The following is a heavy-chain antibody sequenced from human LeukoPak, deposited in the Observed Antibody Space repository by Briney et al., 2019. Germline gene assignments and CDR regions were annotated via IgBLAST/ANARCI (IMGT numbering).Heavy chain of an antibody. V-gene: IGHV3-66*02. CDR2: VYSDGVT. Sequence: PGGSLRLSCAASGSTVSSYGMSWVRQAPGKGLEWVSLVYSDGVTRYADSVQGRFTISRDNSKNTVYLQMNNLRVEDTAVYHCVRDRAEGRAWVEFDPWGQGILVTVSS. CDR3: VRDRAEGRAWVEFDP. CDR1: GSTVSSYG. J-gene: IGHJ5*02.